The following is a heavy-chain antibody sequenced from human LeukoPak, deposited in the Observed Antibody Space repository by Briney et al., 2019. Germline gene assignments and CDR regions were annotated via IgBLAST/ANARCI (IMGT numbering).Heavy chain of an antibody. CDR2: INTNTGNP. CDR3: ARSGIAAAGTGGMDV. D-gene: IGHD6-13*01. J-gene: IGHJ6*02. Sequence: ASVKVSCKASGYTFTSYAMNWVRQAPGQGLEWMGWINTNTGNPTYAQGFTGRFVSSLDTSVSTAYLQISSLKAEDTAVYYCARSGIAAAGTGGMDVWGQGTTDTVSS. V-gene: IGHV7-4-1*02. CDR1: GYTFTSYA.